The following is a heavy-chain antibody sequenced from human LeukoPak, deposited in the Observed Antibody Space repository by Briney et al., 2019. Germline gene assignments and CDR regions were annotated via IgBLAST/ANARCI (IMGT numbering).Heavy chain of an antibody. CDR1: GGSISSGDYY. J-gene: IGHJ4*02. CDR2: IYYSGST. V-gene: IGHV4-30-4*08. Sequence: SQTLSLTCTVSGGSISSGDYYWSWIRQPPGKGLEWIGYIYYSGSTYYNPSLKSRVTISVDTSKKQFSLKLSSVTAADTAVYYCARHWDDNYHFDHWGQGTLVTVSS. CDR3: ARHWDDNYHFDH. D-gene: IGHD1-1*01.